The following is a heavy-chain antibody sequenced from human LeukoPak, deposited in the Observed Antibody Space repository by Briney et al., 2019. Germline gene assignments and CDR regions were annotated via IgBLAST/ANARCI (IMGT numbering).Heavy chain of an antibody. D-gene: IGHD6-13*01. J-gene: IGHJ6*03. CDR2: IYYSGST. Sequence: SETLSLTCTVSGRSISSYYWGWIRQPPGKGLEWIGYIYYSGSTNYNASLMSRVTISVDTSNNQFSLKLSSVTAADTAVYYCARLPFPQIAAAGTGLYYYMDVWGKGTTVTVSS. CDR3: ARLPFPQIAAAGTGLYYYMDV. V-gene: IGHV4-59*01. CDR1: GRSISSYY.